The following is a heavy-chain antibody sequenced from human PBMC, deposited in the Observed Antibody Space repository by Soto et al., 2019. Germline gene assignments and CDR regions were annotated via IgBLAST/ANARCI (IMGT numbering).Heavy chain of an antibody. J-gene: IGHJ6*02. CDR3: AREVPYGMDV. CDR2: ISYDGSNK. D-gene: IGHD2-2*01. Sequence: QVQLVESGGGVVQPGRSLRLSCAASGFTFSSYAMHWVRQAPGKGLEWVAVISYDGSNKYYADSVKGRFTISRDNSKNTLYLQMNGLRAEDTAVYYCAREVPYGMDVWGQGTTVTVSS. CDR1: GFTFSSYA. V-gene: IGHV3-30-3*01.